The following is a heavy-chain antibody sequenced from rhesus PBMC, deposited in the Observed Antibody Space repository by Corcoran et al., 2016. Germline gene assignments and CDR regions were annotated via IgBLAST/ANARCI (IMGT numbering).Heavy chain of an antibody. CDR1: GYSISSGYG. D-gene: IGHD3-22*01. CDR3: VRDNNNYVYWYFDL. V-gene: IGHV4-122*02. Sequence: QLQLQESGPGLVKPSETLSLTCAVSGYSISSGYGWSWIRQSPGKGLEWIAFISYSGSTRHNPSLKSRVTISRDTFKDQFSLNLNSVTAADTAVYYCVRDNNNYVYWYFDLWGPGTPITISS. J-gene: IGHJ2*01. CDR2: ISYSGST.